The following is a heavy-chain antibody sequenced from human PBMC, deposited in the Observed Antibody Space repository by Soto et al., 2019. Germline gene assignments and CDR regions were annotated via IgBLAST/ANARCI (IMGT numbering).Heavy chain of an antibody. V-gene: IGHV1-18*04. CDR3: ARSEERFRWFDT. CDR2: ISAYNGNT. J-gene: IGHJ5*02. CDR1: GYTFTSYG. Sequence: ASVKVSCKASGYTFTSYGISWVRQAPGQGLEWMGWISAYNGNTNYAQKLQGRVTMTTDTSTSTAYMELRSLRSDDAAVYYCARSEERFRWFDTWGQGTLVTVSP. D-gene: IGHD3-3*01.